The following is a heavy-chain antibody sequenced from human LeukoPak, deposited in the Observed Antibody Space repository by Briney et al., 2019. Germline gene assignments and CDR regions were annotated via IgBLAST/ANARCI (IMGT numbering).Heavy chain of an antibody. Sequence: ASVKVPCKVSGYSVSESSMHWVRRAPGQGLEWMGGFDPDDGEIVYAQKFQGRLSMTEDTSTDTAYMELKRLTSDDTAVYYCATWSERGDWLDPWGQGTLVTVSS. CDR3: ATWSERGDWLDP. D-gene: IGHD5-24*01. CDR1: GYSVSESS. CDR2: FDPDDGEI. V-gene: IGHV1-24*01. J-gene: IGHJ5*02.